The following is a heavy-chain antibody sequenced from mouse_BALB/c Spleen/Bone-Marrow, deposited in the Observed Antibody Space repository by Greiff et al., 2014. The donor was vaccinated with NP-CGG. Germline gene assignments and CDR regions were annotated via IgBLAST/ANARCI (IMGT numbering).Heavy chain of an antibody. V-gene: IGHV1-82*01. D-gene: IGHD2-3*01. CDR2: IFPGDGDT. CDR3: ARSDGYRAMDY. CDR1: GYAFSSSW. Sequence: QVQLQQPGPELVKPGASVKISCKAPGYAFSSSWMDWVKQRPGQGLEWIGRIFPGDGDTYYNGKFKGKATLTADKSSSTAYMQLSSLTSVDSAVYFRARSDGYRAMDYWGQGTSVTVSS. J-gene: IGHJ4*01.